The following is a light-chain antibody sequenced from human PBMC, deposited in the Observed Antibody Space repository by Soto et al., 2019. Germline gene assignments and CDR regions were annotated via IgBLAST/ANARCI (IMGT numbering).Light chain of an antibody. J-gene: IGLJ1*01. V-gene: IGLV2-23*02. Sequence: QSALTRPASVSGSPGQSITISCTGTSSDVGTYTLVSWYQQHPGKAPKLVIYEVNKRPAGVSKRFSGSKSGDTASLTISGLQAEDEADYYCSSYAGAITFYVFGTGTKVTVL. CDR3: SSYAGAITFYV. CDR1: SSDVGTYTL. CDR2: EVN.